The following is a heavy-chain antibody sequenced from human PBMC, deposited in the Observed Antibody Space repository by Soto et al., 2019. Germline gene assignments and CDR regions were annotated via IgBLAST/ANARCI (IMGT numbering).Heavy chain of an antibody. D-gene: IGHD3-3*02. V-gene: IGHV4-39*01. J-gene: IGHJ5*02. Sequence: SETQSLTCTVSGGSISSSSYYWGWIRQPPGKGLEWIGSIYYSGSTYYNPSLKSRVTISVDTSKNQFSLKLSSVTAADTAVYYCASPKIAFYNWFDPWGQGTLVTVSS. CDR1: GGSISSSSYY. CDR2: IYYSGST. CDR3: ASPKIAFYNWFDP.